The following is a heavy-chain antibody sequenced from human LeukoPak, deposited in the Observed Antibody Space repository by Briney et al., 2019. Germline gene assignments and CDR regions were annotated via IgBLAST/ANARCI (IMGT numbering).Heavy chain of an antibody. CDR3: ARVSQDFWSGYSDIPDY. Sequence: SVKVSCKASGGTFSIYAISWVRQAPGQGLEWMGRIIPILGIANYAQKFQGRVTITADKSTSTAYMELSSLRSEDTAVYYCARVSQDFWSGYSDIPDYWGQGTLVTVSS. V-gene: IGHV1-69*04. J-gene: IGHJ4*02. CDR2: IIPILGIA. CDR1: GGTFSIYA. D-gene: IGHD3-3*01.